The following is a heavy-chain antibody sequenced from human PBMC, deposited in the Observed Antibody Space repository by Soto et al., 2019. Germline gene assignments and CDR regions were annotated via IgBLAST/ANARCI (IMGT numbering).Heavy chain of an antibody. CDR2: IWYGGSNK. CDR3: ARDGEGIDYSNYVDY. CDR1: GFTFSSYG. Sequence: PGGSLRLSCAASGFTFSSYGMHWVRQAPGKGLEWVAVIWYGGSNKYYADSVKGRFTISRDNSKNTLYLQMNSLRAEDTAVYYCARDGEGIDYSNYVDYWGQGTLVTVSS. J-gene: IGHJ4*02. V-gene: IGHV3-33*01. D-gene: IGHD4-4*01.